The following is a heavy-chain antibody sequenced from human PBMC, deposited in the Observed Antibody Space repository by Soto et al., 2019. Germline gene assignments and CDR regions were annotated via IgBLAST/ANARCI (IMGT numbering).Heavy chain of an antibody. D-gene: IGHD3-16*01. V-gene: IGHV4-30-4*01. CDR1: GGSISSGDYY. Sequence: SETLSLTCTVSGGSISSGDYYWSWIRQPPGKGLEWIGYIYYSGSTYYNPSLKSRVTISVDTSKNQFSLKLSSVTAADTAVYYCARDYTRVANWFDPWGQGTLVTVSS. J-gene: IGHJ5*02. CDR3: ARDYTRVANWFDP. CDR2: IYYSGST.